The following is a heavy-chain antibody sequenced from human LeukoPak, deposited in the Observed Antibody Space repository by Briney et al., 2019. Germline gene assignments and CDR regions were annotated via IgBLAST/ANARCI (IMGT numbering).Heavy chain of an antibody. D-gene: IGHD5/OR15-5a*01. J-gene: IGHJ5*02. Sequence: GESLKISCQTSGYDFSTKWIGWVRQMPGKGLEWMGIIYPLDSITRYSPSFQGHVTISADTSINTAYLQWTSLKPSDTAIYYCARLAPVYADKWFYPWGQGTLGTVSS. CDR2: IYPLDSIT. CDR3: ARLAPVYADKWFYP. V-gene: IGHV5-51*01. CDR1: GYDFSTKW.